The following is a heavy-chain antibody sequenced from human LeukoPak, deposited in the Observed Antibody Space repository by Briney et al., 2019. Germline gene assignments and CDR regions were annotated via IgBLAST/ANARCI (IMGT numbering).Heavy chain of an antibody. V-gene: IGHV1-2*02. CDR1: GYTFTDYH. CDR2: INPNSGGT. J-gene: IGHJ4*02. D-gene: IGHD4-17*01. CDR3: ARALSTVTTPFGPWGY. Sequence: GASVKVSCKTSGYTFTDYHIHWVRQAPGQGLEWMGWINPNSGGTNYAQKFQGRVTMTRDTSISTAYMELSRLRSDDTAVYYCARALSTVTTPFGPWGYWGQGTLVTVSS.